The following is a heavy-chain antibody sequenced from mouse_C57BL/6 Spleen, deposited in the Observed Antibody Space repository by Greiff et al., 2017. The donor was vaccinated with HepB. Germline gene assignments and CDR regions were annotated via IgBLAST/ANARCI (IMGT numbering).Heavy chain of an antibody. Sequence: QVQLQQSGAELVKPGASVKISCKASGYAFSSYWMNWVKQRPGKGLEWIGQIYPGDGDTNYNGKFKGKATLTADKSSSTAYMQLSSLTSEDSAVYFCARFDYEDYYAMDYWGQGTSVTVSS. J-gene: IGHJ4*01. V-gene: IGHV1-80*01. CDR1: GYAFSSYW. CDR3: ARFDYEDYYAMDY. D-gene: IGHD2-4*01. CDR2: IYPGDGDT.